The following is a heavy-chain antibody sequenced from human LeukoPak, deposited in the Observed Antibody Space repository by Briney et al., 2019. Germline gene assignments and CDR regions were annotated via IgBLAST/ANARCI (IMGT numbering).Heavy chain of an antibody. J-gene: IGHJ4*02. CDR3: AKDARDIVVVPAASDY. CDR2: ISGSGGST. CDR1: GFTFSSYA. Sequence: PGGSLRLSCAASGFTFSSYAMSWVRQAPGKGLEWVSAISGSGGSTYYADSVKGRFTISRDNSKNTLYLQMNSLRAEDTAVYYCAKDARDIVVVPAASDYWGQGTLATVSS. V-gene: IGHV3-23*01. D-gene: IGHD2-2*01.